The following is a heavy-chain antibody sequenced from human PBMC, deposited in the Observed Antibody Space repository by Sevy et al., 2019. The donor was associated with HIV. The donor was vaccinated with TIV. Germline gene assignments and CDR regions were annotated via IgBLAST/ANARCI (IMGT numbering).Heavy chain of an antibody. J-gene: IGHJ6*02. CDR1: GFTFSSYW. V-gene: IGHV3-7*01. CDR2: IKQDGSEK. Sequence: GGSLRLSCAASGFTFSSYWMSWVRQAPGKGLEWVANIKQDGSEKYYVDSVKGRFTISRDNAKNSLYLQMNGLRAEDTAVYYCARDRLWFGELLTDYGMDVWGQGTTVTVSS. D-gene: IGHD3-10*01. CDR3: ARDRLWFGELLTDYGMDV.